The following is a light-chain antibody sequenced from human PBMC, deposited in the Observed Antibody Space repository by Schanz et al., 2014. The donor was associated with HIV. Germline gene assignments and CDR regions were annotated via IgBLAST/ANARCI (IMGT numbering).Light chain of an antibody. CDR3: SSYTSSSSLYV. V-gene: IGLV2-14*03. Sequence: QSALTQPASVSGSPGQSIAISCTGTNNDVGAYNCVSWYRQHPGKAPKLMIYDVTNRPSGVSDRFSGSKSGNTASLTISGXXXXDEADYYCSSYTSSSSLYVFGTGTKLTVL. J-gene: IGLJ1*01. CDR1: NNDVGAYNC. CDR2: DVT.